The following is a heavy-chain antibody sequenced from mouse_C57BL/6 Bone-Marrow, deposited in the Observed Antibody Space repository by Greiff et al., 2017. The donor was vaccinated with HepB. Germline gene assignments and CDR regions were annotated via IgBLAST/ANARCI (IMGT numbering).Heavy chain of an antibody. J-gene: IGHJ4*01. V-gene: IGHV1-81*01. CDR3: ARGELRRRAMDY. CDR1: GYTFTSYG. D-gene: IGHD2-4*01. Sequence: VKLVESGAELARPGASVKLSCKASGYTFTSYGISWVKQRTGKGLEWIGEIYPRSGNTYYNEKFKGKATLTADKSSSTAYMELRSLTSEDSAVYFCARGELRRRAMDYWGQGTSVTVSA. CDR2: IYPRSGNT.